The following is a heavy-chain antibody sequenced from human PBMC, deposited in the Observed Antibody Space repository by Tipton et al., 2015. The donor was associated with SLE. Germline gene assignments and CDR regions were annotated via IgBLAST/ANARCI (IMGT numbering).Heavy chain of an antibody. J-gene: IGHJ3*02. CDR1: GFTFSSYA. CDR2: IYSGGSR. CDR3: AAAVAGPDAFDI. V-gene: IGHV3-23*03. D-gene: IGHD6-19*01. Sequence: SLRLSCAASGFTFSSYALSWVRQAPGKGLEGVSVIYSGGSRYYADSVKGRFTISRDNAKNSLYLQMNSLRAEDTAVYYCAAAVAGPDAFDIWGQGTMVTVSS.